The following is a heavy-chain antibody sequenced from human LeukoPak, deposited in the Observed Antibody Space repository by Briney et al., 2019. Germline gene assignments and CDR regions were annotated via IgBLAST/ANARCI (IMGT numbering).Heavy chain of an antibody. CDR3: ARGVGYGDYPY. CDR1: GGSISSSY. CDR2: FYTGGNS. V-gene: IGHV4-4*07. J-gene: IGHJ4*02. Sequence: PSETLSLTCTVSGGSISSSYWSWIRQPAGKGLEWIGRFYTGGNSNNNPSLKSRVTISVDTSKNQFSLKLSSVTAADTAVYYCARGVGYGDYPYWGQGTLVTVSS. D-gene: IGHD4-17*01.